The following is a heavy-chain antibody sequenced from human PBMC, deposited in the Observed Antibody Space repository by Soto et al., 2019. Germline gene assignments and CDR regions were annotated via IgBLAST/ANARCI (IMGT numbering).Heavy chain of an antibody. D-gene: IGHD6-19*01. J-gene: IGHJ4*02. V-gene: IGHV1-58*01. CDR2: IVVGSGNT. CDR3: AASTPGGGSGSPS. CDR1: GFTFTSSA. Sequence: QMQLVQSGPEVKKPGTSVKVSCKASGFTFTSSAVQWVRQARGQRLEWIGWIVVGSGNTNYAQKFQERVTITRDMSTSTAYMELSSLRSEDTAVYYCAASTPGGGSGSPSWGQGTLVTVSS.